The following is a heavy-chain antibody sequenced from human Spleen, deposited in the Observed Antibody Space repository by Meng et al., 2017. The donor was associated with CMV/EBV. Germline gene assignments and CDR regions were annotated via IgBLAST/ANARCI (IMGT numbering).Heavy chain of an antibody. D-gene: IGHD3-22*01. V-gene: IGHV4-31*02. J-gene: IGHJ4*02. CDR1: GGSINNGVFY. Sequence: SGGSINNGVFYWSWLRQLPGKGLEWIGFIYYSGITDYNPSLKSRPTISLDTSKNQFSLKLTSVTAADTAFYYCARSYYYDSIGEIFDYWGQGTLVTVSS. CDR2: IYYSGIT. CDR3: ARSYYYDSIGEIFDY.